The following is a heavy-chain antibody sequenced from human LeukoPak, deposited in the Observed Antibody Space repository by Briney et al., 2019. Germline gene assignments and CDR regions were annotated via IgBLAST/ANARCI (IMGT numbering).Heavy chain of an antibody. D-gene: IGHD6-13*01. CDR3: AKCVYSNIYYWFDP. Sequence: GGSLRLSCAASGFTFEDYGMHWVRQAPGKGLERVSLITGNGVSTYYADSVKGRFTISRDNSKNSLYLQMNSLRTEDTALYYCAKCVYSNIYYWFDPWGQGTLVSVSS. CDR2: ITGNGVST. V-gene: IGHV3-43*02. CDR1: GFTFEDYG. J-gene: IGHJ5*02.